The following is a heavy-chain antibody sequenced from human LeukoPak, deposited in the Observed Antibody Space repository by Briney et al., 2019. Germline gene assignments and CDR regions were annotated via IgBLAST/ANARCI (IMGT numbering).Heavy chain of an antibody. CDR2: ISGSGGST. CDR1: GFTFSNYG. D-gene: IGHD1-26*01. Sequence: GRSLRLSCAASGFTFSNYGMSWVRQAPGKGLEWVSGISGSGGSTYYADSVGRFSISRDKSKNTLYLQMTSLRAEDTAVYYCGKEGRGMGAATIDYWGQGTLVTVSS. CDR3: GKEGRGMGAATIDY. J-gene: IGHJ4*02. V-gene: IGHV3-23*01.